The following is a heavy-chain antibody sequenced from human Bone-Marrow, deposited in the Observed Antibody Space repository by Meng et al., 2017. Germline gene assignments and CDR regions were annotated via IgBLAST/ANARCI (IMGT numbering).Heavy chain of an antibody. V-gene: IGHV4-34*01. D-gene: IGHD2-15*01. CDR2: INHRGST. J-gene: IGHJ5*02. Sequence: HWYAGLLTPTEPRLLPPAHSGQHLEVYYWGWLRQPPGKGLEWIGEINHRGSTNYNPSLKSRVTISVNTYKNQFSLKLSSVTAADTAVYYCARRDCSGGSCYSRRGSWFDPWGQGTLVTVSS. CDR1: GQHLEVYY. CDR3: ARRDCSGGSCYSRRGSWFDP.